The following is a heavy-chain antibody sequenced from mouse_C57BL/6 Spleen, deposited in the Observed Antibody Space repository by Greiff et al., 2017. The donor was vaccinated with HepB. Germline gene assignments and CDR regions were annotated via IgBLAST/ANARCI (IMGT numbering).Heavy chain of an antibody. D-gene: IGHD2-2*01. Sequence: VQLQQSGPVLVKPGASVKMSCKASGYTFTDYYMNWVKQSHGKSLEWIGVINPYNGGTSYNQKFKGKATLTVDKSSSTAYMELNSLTSEDSAVYYCATRKGLDWYFDVWGTGTTVTVSS. CDR3: ATRKGLDWYFDV. J-gene: IGHJ1*03. CDR1: GYTFTDYY. CDR2: INPYNGGT. V-gene: IGHV1-19*01.